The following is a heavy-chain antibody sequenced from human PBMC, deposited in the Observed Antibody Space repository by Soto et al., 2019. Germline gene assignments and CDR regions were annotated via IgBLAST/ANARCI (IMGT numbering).Heavy chain of an antibody. CDR3: AKGQAARPGPVPFDY. CDR2: IKQDGSEK. CDR1: GFTFSSYW. Sequence: GSLRLSCAASGFTFSSYWMSWVRQAPGKGLEWVANIKQDGSEKYYADSVKGRFTISRDNSKNTLYLQMNSLRAEDTAVYYCAKGQAARPGPVPFDYWGQGTLVTVSS. D-gene: IGHD6-6*01. J-gene: IGHJ4*02. V-gene: IGHV3-7*01.